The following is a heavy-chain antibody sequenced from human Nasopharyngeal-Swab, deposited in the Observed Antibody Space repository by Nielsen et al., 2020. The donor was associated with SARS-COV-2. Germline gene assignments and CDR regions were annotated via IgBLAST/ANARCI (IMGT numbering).Heavy chain of an antibody. CDR3: ARGLSGIVPSPFLGLGPYYSYYYMDV. D-gene: IGHD2-8*01. CDR2: INQSGST. CDR1: GGSFSSYY. Sequence: SETLSLTCVVYGGSFSSYYWGWICKPPGKGLEWIAEINQSGSTNYNPSLRSRVTISVDTSKNQFSLRLTSVTAADTAVYYCARGLSGIVPSPFLGLGPYYSYYYMDVWGKGTTVTVSS. J-gene: IGHJ6*03. V-gene: IGHV4-34*01.